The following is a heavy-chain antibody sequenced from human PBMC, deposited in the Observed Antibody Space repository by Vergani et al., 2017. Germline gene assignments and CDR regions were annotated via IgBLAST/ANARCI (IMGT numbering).Heavy chain of an antibody. D-gene: IGHD3-10*01. CDR2: ISGSGVSA. Sequence: VQLVESGGGVVQPGRSLRLSCTPSSFKLGDYAMNWVRQAPGKGLEWVSGISGSGVSAYYTDSVKGRFTISRDNSKNMLFLQMNNLRTEDTAIYYCAKQYFVSGNYLFDYWGQGTLVTVSS. J-gene: IGHJ4*02. CDR3: AKQYFVSGNYLFDY. CDR1: SFKLGDYA. V-gene: IGHV3-23*04.